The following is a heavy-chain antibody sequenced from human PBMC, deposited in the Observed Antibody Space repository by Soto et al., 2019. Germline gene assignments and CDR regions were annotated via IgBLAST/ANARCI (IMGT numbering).Heavy chain of an antibody. Sequence: ASVKVSCKASGGTFSSYTISWVRQAPGQGLEWMGRIIPILGIANYAQKFQGRVTITADKSTSTAYMELSSLRSEDTAVYYCARAFFGPAEHSSILGELQAYYFDYWGQGTLVTVSS. CDR1: GGTFSSYT. D-gene: IGHD2-2*01. J-gene: IGHJ4*02. CDR2: IIPILGIA. V-gene: IGHV1-69*02. CDR3: ARAFFGPAEHSSILGELQAYYFDY.